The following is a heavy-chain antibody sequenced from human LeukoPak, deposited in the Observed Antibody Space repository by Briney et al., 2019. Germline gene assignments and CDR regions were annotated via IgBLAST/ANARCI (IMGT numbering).Heavy chain of an antibody. V-gene: IGHV3-33*01. Sequence: GGSLRLSCAASGFTFSSYGMHWVRQAPGKGLEWVAVIWYDGNNKYYADSVKGRFTISRDNSKNTLYLQMNSLRAEDTAVYYCARDGGVYSGSSNFDYWGQGTLVTVPS. CDR2: IWYDGNNK. J-gene: IGHJ4*02. D-gene: IGHD6-13*01. CDR1: GFTFSSYG. CDR3: ARDGGVYSGSSNFDY.